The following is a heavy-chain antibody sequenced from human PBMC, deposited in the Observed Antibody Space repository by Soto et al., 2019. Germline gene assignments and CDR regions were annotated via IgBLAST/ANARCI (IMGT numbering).Heavy chain of an antibody. D-gene: IGHD5-12*01. CDR1: GYTFTSYS. Sequence: GASVKVSCKASGYTFTSYSMHWVRQAPGQRLEWMGWINAGNGNTKYSQKFQGRVTITRDTSASTAYMELSSLRSEDTAVYYCARDTRRGYEDYWGQGTLVTVSS. J-gene: IGHJ4*02. CDR3: ARDTRRGYEDY. CDR2: INAGNGNT. V-gene: IGHV1-3*01.